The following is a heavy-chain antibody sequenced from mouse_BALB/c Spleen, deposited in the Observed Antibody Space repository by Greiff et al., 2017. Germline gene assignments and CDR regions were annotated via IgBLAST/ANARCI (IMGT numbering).Heavy chain of an antibody. CDR1: GFAFSSYD. J-gene: IGHJ4*01. CDR3: ARLKDDYDASYAMDY. Sequence: EVKLVESGGGLVKPGGSLKLSCAASGFAFSSYDMSWVRQTPEKRLEWVAYISSGGGSTYYPDTVKGRFTISRDNAKNTLYLQMSSLKSEDTAMYYCARLKDDYDASYAMDYWGQGTSVTVSS. D-gene: IGHD2-4*01. V-gene: IGHV5-12-1*01. CDR2: ISSGGGST.